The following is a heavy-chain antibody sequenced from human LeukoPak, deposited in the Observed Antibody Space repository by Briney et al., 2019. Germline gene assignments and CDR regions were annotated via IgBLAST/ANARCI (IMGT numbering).Heavy chain of an antibody. CDR2: ITSGSVT. Sequence: GGSLGLSCVASGFTFSNYGMNWVRQAPGKGLEWVSGITSGSVTYYADSVKGRFTIYRDHSKNTLYLQMNSLTVEETAVYYCAKGRILVGTPNLGVDYWGQGTLVTVSS. CDR3: AKGRILVGTPNLGVDY. D-gene: IGHD1-26*01. V-gene: IGHV3-23*01. CDR1: GFTFSNYG. J-gene: IGHJ4*02.